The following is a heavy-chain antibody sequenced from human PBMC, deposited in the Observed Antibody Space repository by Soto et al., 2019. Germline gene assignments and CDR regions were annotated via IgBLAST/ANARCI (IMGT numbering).Heavy chain of an antibody. J-gene: IGHJ3*02. CDR3: ARGLITMIVVAHDAFDI. V-gene: IGHV3-48*03. CDR2: ISISGSTI. CDR1: GFTFSSYE. D-gene: IGHD3-22*01. Sequence: GGSLRLSCAASGFTFSSYEMNWVRQAPGKGLEWVSYISISGSTIYYADSVKGRFTISRDNAKNSLYLQMNSLRAEDAAVYYCARGLITMIVVAHDAFDIWGQGTMVTVSS.